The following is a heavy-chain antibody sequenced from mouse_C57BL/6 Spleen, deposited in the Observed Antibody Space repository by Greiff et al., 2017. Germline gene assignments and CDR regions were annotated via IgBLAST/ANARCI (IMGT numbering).Heavy chain of an antibody. Sequence: QVQLQQPGAELVKPGASVKMSCKASGYTFTSYWITWVKQRPGQGLECIGDIYPGSGSTNYNEKFKSKATLTVDTSSSTAYMQLSSLTSEDSAVYYCARYDYYGSSYNFDYWGQGTTLTVSS. CDR1: GYTFTSYW. V-gene: IGHV1-55*01. CDR2: IYPGSGST. J-gene: IGHJ2*01. D-gene: IGHD1-1*01. CDR3: ARYDYYGSSYNFDY.